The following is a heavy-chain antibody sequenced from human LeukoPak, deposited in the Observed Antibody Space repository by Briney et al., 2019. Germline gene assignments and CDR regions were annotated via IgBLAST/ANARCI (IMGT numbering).Heavy chain of an antibody. V-gene: IGHV3-74*01. CDR2: INSDGSSS. CDR1: GFTFSSYW. J-gene: IGHJ4*02. D-gene: IGHD1-26*01. CDR3: ARWRRSGSYTGFDY. Sequence: GGSLRLSCAASGFTFSSYWMYWVRQAPGKGLVWVSRINSDGSSSTYADSMKGRFTISRDNAKNSLYLQMNSLRAEDTAVYYCARWRRSGSYTGFDYWGQGTLVTVSS.